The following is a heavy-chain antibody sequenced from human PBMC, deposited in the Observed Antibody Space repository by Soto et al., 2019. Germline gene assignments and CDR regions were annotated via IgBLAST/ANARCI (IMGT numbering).Heavy chain of an antibody. V-gene: IGHV3-64D*06. CDR1: GFTFSSYA. Sequence: AGGSLRLSCSASGFTFSSYAMHWVRQAPGKGLEYVSAISSNGGSTYYADSVKGRFTISRDNSKNTLYLQMSSLRAEDTAVYYCVKDQSKYCSSTSCYSAFDYWGQGTLVTVSS. J-gene: IGHJ4*02. D-gene: IGHD2-2*01. CDR2: ISSNGGST. CDR3: VKDQSKYCSSTSCYSAFDY.